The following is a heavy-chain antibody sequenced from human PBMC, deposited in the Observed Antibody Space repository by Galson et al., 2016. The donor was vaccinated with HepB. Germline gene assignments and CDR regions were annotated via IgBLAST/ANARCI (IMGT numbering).Heavy chain of an antibody. D-gene: IGHD2-21*02. CDR2: INPNGNT. Sequence: SETLSLTCGVSGGPFSGFHWSWIRQPPGKGLEWIGEINPNGNTDYNASFKSRVTISEDTSKKQFSLRLMSVTASDTAVYYCARGSPSVVVTSVRPSNYFDYWGQGSLVIVSS. J-gene: IGHJ4*02. CDR1: GGPFSGFH. V-gene: IGHV4-34*01. CDR3: ARGSPSVVVTSVRPSNYFDY.